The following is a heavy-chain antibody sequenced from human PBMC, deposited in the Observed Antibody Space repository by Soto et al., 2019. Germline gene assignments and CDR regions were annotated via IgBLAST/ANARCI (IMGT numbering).Heavy chain of an antibody. CDR2: ISYDGSNK. CDR1: GFTFSSYA. J-gene: IGHJ4*02. D-gene: IGHD7-27*01. CDR3: ARESNGDEGYFDY. V-gene: IGHV3-30-3*01. Sequence: GGSLRLSCAASGFTFSSYAMHWVRQAPGKGLEWVAVISYDGSNKYYADSVKGRFTISRDNSKNTLYLQMNSLRAEDTAVYYCARESNGDEGYFDYWGQGTLVTVSS.